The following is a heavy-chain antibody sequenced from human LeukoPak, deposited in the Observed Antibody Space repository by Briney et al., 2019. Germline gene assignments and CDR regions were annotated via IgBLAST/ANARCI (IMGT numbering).Heavy chain of an antibody. V-gene: IGHV1-46*01. J-gene: IGHJ4*02. CDR1: GYTFTSYY. CDR2: INPSGGST. CDR3: ARDPCSTSCYRGFDY. D-gene: IGHD2-2*01. Sequence: ASVKVSCKASGYTFTSYYMHWVRQAPGQGLEWMGIINPSGGSTSYAQKFQGRVTMTRDTSTSTVYMELSSLGSEDTAVYYCARDPCSTSCYRGFDYWGQGTLVTVSS.